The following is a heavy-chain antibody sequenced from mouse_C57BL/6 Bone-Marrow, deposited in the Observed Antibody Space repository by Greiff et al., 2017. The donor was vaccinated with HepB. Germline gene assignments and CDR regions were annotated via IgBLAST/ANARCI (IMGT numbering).Heavy chain of an antibody. V-gene: IGHV5-6*01. Sequence: EVQLVESGGDLVKPGGSLKLSCAASGFTFSSYGMSWVRQTPDKRLEWVATISGGGSYTYYPDSVKGRFTISRDNAKNTLYLQMSSLKSEDTAMYYCARQGKNAYWGQGTLVTVSA. CDR1: GFTFSSYG. CDR3: ARQGKNAY. J-gene: IGHJ3*01. CDR2: ISGGGSYT.